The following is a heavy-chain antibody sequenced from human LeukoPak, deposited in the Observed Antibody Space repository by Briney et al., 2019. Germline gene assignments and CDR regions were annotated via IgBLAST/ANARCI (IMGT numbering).Heavy chain of an antibody. Sequence: PGVSLRLSPVASGVAFGLFAMHCDCDVSGQALEWMSGLTWNSANTIYADYVKARFTIIRDYAKNILFLQMTRLTLKDSFFPYCAKGLGFQSLIVDALDVWSRGRMVTVSS. J-gene: IGHJ3*01. CDR2: LTWNSANT. V-gene: IGHV3-9*01. CDR3: AKGLGFQSLIVDALDV. CDR1: GVAFGLFA. D-gene: IGHD1-26*01.